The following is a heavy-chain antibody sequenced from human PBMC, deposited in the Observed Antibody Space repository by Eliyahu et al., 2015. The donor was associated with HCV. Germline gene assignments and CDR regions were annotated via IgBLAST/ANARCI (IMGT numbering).Heavy chain of an antibody. CDR3: ARDTHGSFEI. CDR1: GFTFNRNP. D-gene: IGHD4-17*01. CDR2: MSHDGSMR. J-gene: IGHJ3*02. V-gene: IGHV3-30-3*01. Sequence: QVQLVESGGGVVQPGXXXXLSCAASGFTFNRNPMHWVRQAPGQGLEWVALMSHDGSMRNSDSVKGRFTASRDNSKNTLYLQMNSLRVEDTANYYCARDTHGSFEIWGQGTMVTVSS.